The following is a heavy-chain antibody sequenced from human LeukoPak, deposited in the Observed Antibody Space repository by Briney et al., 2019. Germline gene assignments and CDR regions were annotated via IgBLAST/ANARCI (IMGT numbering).Heavy chain of an antibody. CDR2: IYYSGST. V-gene: IGHV4-31*03. CDR3: ARAKGAASDFDC. J-gene: IGHJ4*01. CDR1: GGSISSGGYY. D-gene: IGHD6-13*01. Sequence: KPSQTLSLTCTVSGGSISSGGYYWSWIRQHPGQGLEWIGYIYYSGSTYYNPSLKSRVTISVDTSKNQFSLKLSSVTAANTAVYYCARAKGAASDFDCKAQGTWVNGYS.